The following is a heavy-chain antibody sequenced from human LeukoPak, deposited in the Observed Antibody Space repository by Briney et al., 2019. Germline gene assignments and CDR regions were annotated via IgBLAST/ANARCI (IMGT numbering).Heavy chain of an antibody. Sequence: SETLSLTCTVSGGSITNYYWSWIRQPPGKGLEWIGYIYYSGSTNYNPSLKSRVTISVDTSKNQFSLKLSSVTAADTAVYYCARDRGATVVTPCWFDPWGQGTLVTVSS. CDR1: GGSITNYY. CDR2: IYYSGST. V-gene: IGHV4-59*01. D-gene: IGHD4-23*01. CDR3: ARDRGATVVTPCWFDP. J-gene: IGHJ5*02.